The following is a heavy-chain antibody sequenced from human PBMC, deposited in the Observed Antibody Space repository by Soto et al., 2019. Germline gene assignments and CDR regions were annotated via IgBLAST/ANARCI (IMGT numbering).Heavy chain of an antibody. CDR1: GGTFSSYA. D-gene: IGHD2-2*01. V-gene: IGHV1-69*13. CDR2: IIPIFGTA. Sequence: SVGVSCKXSGGTFSSYAISWVRQAPGQGLEWMGGIIPIFGTANYAQKFQGRVTITADESTSTAYMELSSLRSEDTAVYYCARCSTSCYYFDYWGQGTLVTVSS. CDR3: ARCSTSCYYFDY. J-gene: IGHJ4*02.